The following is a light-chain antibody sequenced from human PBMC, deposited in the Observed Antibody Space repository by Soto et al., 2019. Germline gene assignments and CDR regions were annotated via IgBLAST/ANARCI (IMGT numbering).Light chain of an antibody. J-gene: IGLJ1*01. V-gene: IGLV2-14*01. CDR1: SSDVGGYNY. CDR2: GVR. CDR3: SAYTSSSTPYV. Sequence: QSALTQPASVSGSPGQSITISCTGTSSDVGGYNYVSWYQQHPGKAPKIMIYGVRNRPSGGSNLFTGSKSGNTASLTISGLQAEDEADYDCSAYTSSSTPYVFGPGTKVPVL.